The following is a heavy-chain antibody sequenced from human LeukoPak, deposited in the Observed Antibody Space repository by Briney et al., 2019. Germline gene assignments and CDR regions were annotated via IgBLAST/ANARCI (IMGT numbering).Heavy chain of an antibody. J-gene: IGHJ4*02. CDR1: GFSFSIYW. V-gene: IGHV3-43*02. Sequence: GGSLRLSCAASGFSFSIYWMHWVRHAPGKGLVWVSLISADGGSTFSADSVKGRFSISRDNSKNSLYLQMNSLRSEDTAMYYCAKESGKFDYWGQGTLVAVSS. CDR2: ISADGGST. CDR3: AKESGKFDY.